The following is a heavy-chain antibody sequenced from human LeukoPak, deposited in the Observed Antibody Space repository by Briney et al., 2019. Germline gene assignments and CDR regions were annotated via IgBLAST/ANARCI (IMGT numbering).Heavy chain of an antibody. CDR3: VRDIPAVSFDI. CDR1: GFTFSSYE. CDR2: ISSSGSTI. Sequence: GGSLRLSCAASGFTFSSYEMNWVRQAPGKGLEWVSYISSSGSTIYYADSVKGRFTISRDNAKNSLYLQMNSLRADDTVVYYCVRDIPAVSFDIGGQGTMVTVSS. J-gene: IGHJ3*02. V-gene: IGHV3-48*03.